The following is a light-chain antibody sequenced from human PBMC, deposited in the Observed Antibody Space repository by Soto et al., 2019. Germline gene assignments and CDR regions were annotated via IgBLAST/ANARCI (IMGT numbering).Light chain of an antibody. CDR1: SSNIGSNT. CDR2: TNN. Sequence: QSVLTQPPSASGTPGQRVTISCSGSSSNIGSNTVNRYPQLPGTAPKLLIYTNNQRPSGVPDRFYGSKSGTSASLAISGLQYEEEEDYYCSAWYDSLNGRVFGTGTKLTVL. V-gene: IGLV1-44*01. CDR3: SAWYDSLNGRV. J-gene: IGLJ1*01.